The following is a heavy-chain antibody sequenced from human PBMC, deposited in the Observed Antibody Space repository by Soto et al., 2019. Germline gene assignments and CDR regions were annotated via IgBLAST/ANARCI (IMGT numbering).Heavy chain of an antibody. V-gene: IGHV5-10-1*01. CDR2: IDPIDSKT. Sequence: GESLKISCKGAGYNFDTYWINWVRQTPGKGLEWMGRIDPIDSKTKYSPSLEGHITISVDKSISTTYLQWSSLKASDTAIYYCARRIAAAGGYYYYAFDVWGQGTAVTVSS. CDR3: ARRIAAAGGYYYYAFDV. J-gene: IGHJ6*02. CDR1: GYNFDTYW. D-gene: IGHD6-13*01.